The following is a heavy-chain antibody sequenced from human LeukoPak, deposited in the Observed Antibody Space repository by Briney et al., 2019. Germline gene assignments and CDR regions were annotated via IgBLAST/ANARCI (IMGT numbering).Heavy chain of an antibody. CDR3: ASSVWGSYRYFDY. V-gene: IGHV4-59*01. D-gene: IGHD3-16*02. CDR1: GGSISSYY. CDR2: IYYSGST. Sequence: SETLSLTCTVSGGSISSYYWSWIRQPPGKGLEWIGYIYYSGSTNYNPSLKSRVTISVDTSKNQFSLKLSSVTAADTAVYYCASSVWGSYRYFDYWGQGTLVTVSS. J-gene: IGHJ4*02.